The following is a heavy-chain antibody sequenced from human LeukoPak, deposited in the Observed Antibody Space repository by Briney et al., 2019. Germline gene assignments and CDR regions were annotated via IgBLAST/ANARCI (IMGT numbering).Heavy chain of an antibody. CDR1: GGSISSSSYY. Sequence: MPSETLSLTCTVSGGSISSSSYYWGWIRQPPGKGLEWIGSIYYSGSTYYNPSLKSRVTISVDTSKNQFSLKLSSVTAADTAVYYCARICIERTTWIQLYSAQGGYFDYWGQGTLVTVSS. V-gene: IGHV4-39*01. CDR3: ARICIERTTWIQLYSAQGGYFDY. J-gene: IGHJ4*02. CDR2: IYYSGST. D-gene: IGHD5-18*01.